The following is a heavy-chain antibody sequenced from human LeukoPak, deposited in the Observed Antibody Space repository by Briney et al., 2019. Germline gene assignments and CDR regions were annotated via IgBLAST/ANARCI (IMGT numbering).Heavy chain of an antibody. Sequence: RSGGSLRLSCAASGFTFSSYWMSWVRQAPGKGLEWVANIKQDGSEKYYVDSVKGRFTISRDNSKNTLYLQMNSLRAEDTAVYYCVNGYPGDYWGQGTLVTVSS. V-gene: IGHV3-7*01. D-gene: IGHD5-18*01. CDR3: VNGYPGDY. CDR2: IKQDGSEK. J-gene: IGHJ4*02. CDR1: GFTFSSYW.